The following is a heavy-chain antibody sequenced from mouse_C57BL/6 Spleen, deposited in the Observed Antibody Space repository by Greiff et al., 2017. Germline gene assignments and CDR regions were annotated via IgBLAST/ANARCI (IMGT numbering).Heavy chain of an antibody. CDR1: GYTFTSYW. CDR2: IDPSDSET. V-gene: IGHV1-52*01. J-gene: IGHJ2*01. D-gene: IGHD1-1*01. Sequence: VQLQQPGAELVRPGSSVKLSCKASGYTFTSYWMHWVKQRPIQGLEWIGNIDPSDSETHYNQKFKDKATLTVDKSSSTAYMQLSSLTSEDSAVYYCATTVVAMDYFDYWGQGTTLTVSS. CDR3: ATTVVAMDYFDY.